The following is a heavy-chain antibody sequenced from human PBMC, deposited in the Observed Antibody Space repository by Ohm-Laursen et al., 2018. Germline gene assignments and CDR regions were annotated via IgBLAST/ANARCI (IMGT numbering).Heavy chain of an antibody. CDR1: GFTFSSYA. CDR3: AKLLSGGLFPPGAFDI. Sequence: GSLRLSCSASGFTFSSYAMSWVRQAPGKGLEWVSAISGSGGSTYYADSVKGRFTISRDNSKNTLYLQMNSLRAEDTAVYYCAKLLSGGLFPPGAFDIWGQGTMVTVSS. V-gene: IGHV3-23*01. CDR2: ISGSGGST. J-gene: IGHJ3*02. D-gene: IGHD6-19*01.